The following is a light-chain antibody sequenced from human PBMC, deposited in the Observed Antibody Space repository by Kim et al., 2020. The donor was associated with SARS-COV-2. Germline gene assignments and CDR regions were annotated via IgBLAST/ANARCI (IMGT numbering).Light chain of an antibody. Sequence: ELTQPPSASGTPGQRVTISCSGSSSNIGSNTVNWHQQLPGTAPKLLIYSNNQRPSGVPDRFSGSKSGTSASLAISGLQSEDEADYYCAAWDDSLNGVVFGGGTKVTV. CDR2: SNN. V-gene: IGLV1-44*01. CDR3: AAWDDSLNGVV. CDR1: SSNIGSNT. J-gene: IGLJ2*01.